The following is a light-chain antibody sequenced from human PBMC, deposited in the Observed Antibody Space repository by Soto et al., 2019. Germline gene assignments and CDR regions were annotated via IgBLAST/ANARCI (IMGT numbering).Light chain of an antibody. Sequence: DIQMTQSPSSLSASVGDKVTVTCRASQTISTFLNWYQHRPGKAPKLLIYGASSLQSGVPSRFSGSGSGTDFNLTISSLQPEDFATYYCQQSYSIPWTFGQGTNV. CDR2: GAS. V-gene: IGKV1-39*01. CDR1: QTISTF. J-gene: IGKJ1*01. CDR3: QQSYSIPWT.